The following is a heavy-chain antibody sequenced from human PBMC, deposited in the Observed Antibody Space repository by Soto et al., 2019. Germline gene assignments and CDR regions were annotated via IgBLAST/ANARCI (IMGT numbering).Heavy chain of an antibody. CDR2: IIPKFGTT. J-gene: IGHJ5*02. V-gene: IGHV1-69*01. CDR3: VRGAPNSTGWYICFDP. Sequence: QVQLVQSGAEVKKPGSSVKVSCKASGGTFSTYPIIWVRQAPGQGLEYMGGIIPKFGTTNYAQKFRGTVSITADEPTGTADMELNNLRPEDTAVYSRVRGAPNSTGWYICFDPWSEVTLVTVSS. CDR1: GGTFSTYP. D-gene: IGHD6-13*01.